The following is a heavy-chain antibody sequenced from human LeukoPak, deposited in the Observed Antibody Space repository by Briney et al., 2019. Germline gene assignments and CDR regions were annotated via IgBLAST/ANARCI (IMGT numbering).Heavy chain of an antibody. CDR3: ASSWAYFDS. J-gene: IGHJ4*02. D-gene: IGHD6-13*01. CDR2: ITYDGRNK. V-gene: IGHV3-30-3*01. CDR1: GFTLSSYA. Sequence: PGGSLRLSCAASGFTLSSYAMHWVRQAPGKGLEWVAVITYDGRNKYYADSVKGRFTISRDNSKNTLYLQMNSLRAEDTAVYYCASSWAYFDSWGQGTLVTVSS.